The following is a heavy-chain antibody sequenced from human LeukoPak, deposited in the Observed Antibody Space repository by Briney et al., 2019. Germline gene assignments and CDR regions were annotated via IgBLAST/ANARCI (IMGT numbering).Heavy chain of an antibody. CDR2: IIPIFGTA. Sequence: ASVKVSCKASGGSGGTFSSYAISWVRQAPGQGLEWMGGIIPIFGTANYAQKFQGRVTIIADESTSTAYMELSSLRSEDTAVYYCARGARTTAYYYYYMDVWGKGTTVTVSS. V-gene: IGHV1-69*13. CDR1: GGSGGTFSSYA. J-gene: IGHJ6*03. D-gene: IGHD1-7*01. CDR3: ARGARTTAYYYYYMDV.